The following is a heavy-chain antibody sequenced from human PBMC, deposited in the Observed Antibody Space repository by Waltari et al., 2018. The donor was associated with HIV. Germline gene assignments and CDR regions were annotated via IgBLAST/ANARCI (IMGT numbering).Heavy chain of an antibody. Sequence: QVQLQESGPGLVKPSETLSLTCTVPGGSISSYYWSWIRQPPGKGLEWIGYIYYSGGTNYNPSLKSRVTISVDTSKNQFSLKLSSVTAADTAVYYCARVPYDSSGLDAFDIWGQGTMVTVSS. J-gene: IGHJ3*02. D-gene: IGHD3-22*01. CDR2: IYYSGGT. CDR3: ARVPYDSSGLDAFDI. CDR1: GGSISSYY. V-gene: IGHV4-59*01.